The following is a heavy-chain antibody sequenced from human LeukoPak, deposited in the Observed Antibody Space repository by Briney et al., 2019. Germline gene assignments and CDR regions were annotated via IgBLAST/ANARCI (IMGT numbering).Heavy chain of an antibody. CDR2: ISSNGGST. CDR1: GFTFSSYA. V-gene: IGHV3-64*01. CDR3: ARGLYGSGSYPTDY. Sequence: GGSLRLSCAASGFTFSSYAMHWVRQAPGKGLEYVSAISSNGGSTYYANSVKGRFTISRDNAKNSLYLQMNSLRAEDTAVYYCARGLYGSGSYPTDYWGQGTLVTVSS. J-gene: IGHJ4*02. D-gene: IGHD3-10*01.